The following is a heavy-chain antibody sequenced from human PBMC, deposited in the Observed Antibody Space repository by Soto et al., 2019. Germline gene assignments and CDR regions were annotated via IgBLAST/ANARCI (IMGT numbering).Heavy chain of an antibody. D-gene: IGHD6-13*01. CDR1: GGSFSGYY. CDR2: INHSGST. Sequence: SETLSLTCAVYGGSFSGYYWSWIRQPPGKGLEWIGEINHSGSTNYNPSLKSRVTISVDTSKNQFSLKLSSVTAADTAVYYCARGYVNSQQLLSFDYWGQGTLVTVS. CDR3: ARGYVNSQQLLSFDY. V-gene: IGHV4-34*01. J-gene: IGHJ4*02.